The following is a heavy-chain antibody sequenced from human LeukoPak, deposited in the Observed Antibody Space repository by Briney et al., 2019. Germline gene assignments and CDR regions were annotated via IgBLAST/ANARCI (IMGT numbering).Heavy chain of an antibody. CDR2: INAGNGNT. Sequence: ASVKVSCKASGYTFTSYAMHWVRQAPGQRLKWMGWINAGNGNTKYSQKFQGRVTITRDTSASTAYMELSSLRSEDTAVYYCAREGIAAAAPFDYWGQGTLVTVSS. CDR3: AREGIAAAAPFDY. V-gene: IGHV1-3*01. J-gene: IGHJ4*02. D-gene: IGHD6-13*01. CDR1: GYTFTSYA.